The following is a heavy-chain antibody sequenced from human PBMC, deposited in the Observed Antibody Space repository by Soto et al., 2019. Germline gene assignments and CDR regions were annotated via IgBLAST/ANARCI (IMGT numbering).Heavy chain of an antibody. V-gene: IGHV5-51*01. CDR3: AISKWDQRALDAFDI. Sequence: PGESLKISCKGSGYSFTSYWIGWVRQMPGKGLEWMGIIYPGDSDTRYSPSFQGQVTISADKSISTAYLQWSSLKASDTAMYYCAISKWDQRALDAFDIWGQGTMVTGSS. CDR2: IYPGDSDT. D-gene: IGHD1-26*01. J-gene: IGHJ3*02. CDR1: GYSFTSYW.